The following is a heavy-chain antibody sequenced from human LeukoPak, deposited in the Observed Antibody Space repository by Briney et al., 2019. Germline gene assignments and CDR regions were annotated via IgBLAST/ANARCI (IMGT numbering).Heavy chain of an antibody. Sequence: PSQTLSLTCTVSGDSLTTDDSFWSWIRQFPGKGLEWIGYIHYRGVTNYNPSLKSRLSMSIDMSKDQFSLNLTSVTAADTAIYYCARDGYINDAFDIWGQGIVVTVSS. J-gene: IGHJ3*02. D-gene: IGHD1-1*01. CDR1: GDSLTTDDSF. CDR3: ARDGYINDAFDI. V-gene: IGHV4-31*03. CDR2: IHYRGVT.